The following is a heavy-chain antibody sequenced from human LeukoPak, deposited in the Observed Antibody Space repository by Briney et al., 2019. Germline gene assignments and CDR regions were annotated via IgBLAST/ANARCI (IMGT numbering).Heavy chain of an antibody. CDR1: GGTFSSYA. Sequence: SVKVSCKASGGTFSSYAISWVRQAPGQGLEWMGGIVPIFGTANYAQKFLGRVTITADKSTSTAYMELSSLRSEDTAVYYCARVGKVGDSGYDLWGQGTLVTVSS. CDR3: ARVGKVGDSGYDL. J-gene: IGHJ4*02. CDR2: IVPIFGTA. V-gene: IGHV1-69*06. D-gene: IGHD5-12*01.